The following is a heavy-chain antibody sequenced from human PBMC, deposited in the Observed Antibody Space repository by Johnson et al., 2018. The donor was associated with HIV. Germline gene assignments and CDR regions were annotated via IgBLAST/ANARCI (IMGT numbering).Heavy chain of an antibody. D-gene: IGHD1-26*01. CDR2: ISGSDGAI. CDR1: GFTFSDYS. V-gene: IGHV3-11*01. CDR3: ARGAVGGTTDAFDI. J-gene: IGHJ3*02. Sequence: QVQLVESGGGLVKPGGSLRVSCAASGFTFSDYSMSWISQAPGKGLEWVSYISGSDGAIWYADSVKGRFTVSRDNAKNSFYLQMNSLRAEDTALYYCARGAVGGTTDAFDIWGQGTMVTVSS.